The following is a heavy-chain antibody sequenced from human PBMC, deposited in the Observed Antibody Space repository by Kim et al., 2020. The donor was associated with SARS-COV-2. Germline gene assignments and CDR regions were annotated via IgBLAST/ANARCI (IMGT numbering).Heavy chain of an antibody. CDR3: AREDPPDPLRYFDANAFDI. Sequence: ASVKVSCKASGYTFTSYAMNWVRQAPGQGLEWMGWINTNTGNPTYAQGFTGRFVFSLDTSVSTAYLQISSLKAEDTAVYYCAREDPPDPLRYFDANAFDIWGQGTMVTVSS. CDR2: INTNTGNP. D-gene: IGHD3-9*01. V-gene: IGHV7-4-1*02. CDR1: GYTFTSYA. J-gene: IGHJ3*02.